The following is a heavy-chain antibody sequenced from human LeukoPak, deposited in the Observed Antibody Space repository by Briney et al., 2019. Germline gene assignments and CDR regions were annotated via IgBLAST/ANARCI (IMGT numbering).Heavy chain of an antibody. D-gene: IGHD2-21*02. Sequence: ASVKVSCKASGYTFTDYYMHWVRQAPGQGLEWMGWINPNSGGTNYAQKFQGRVTMTRDTSISTAYMELSRLRSDDTAVYYCARVRMVVVVTAIVPFDYWGQGTLVTVSS. J-gene: IGHJ4*02. V-gene: IGHV1-2*02. CDR2: INPNSGGT. CDR1: GYTFTDYY. CDR3: ARVRMVVVVTAIVPFDY.